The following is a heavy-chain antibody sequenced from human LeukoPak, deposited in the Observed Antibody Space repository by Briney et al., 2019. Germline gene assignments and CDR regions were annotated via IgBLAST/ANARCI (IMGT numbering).Heavy chain of an antibody. CDR3: ARYYYDSRGYYYYYFDY. Sequence: SQTLSLTCAISGDSVSSKSAAGNSIRQSPSRGLEWLGRTYYRYKWSNDYAVSVKSRITINPDTSRNQFSLQLNSVTPEDTAVYYCARYYYDSRGYYYYYFDYWGQGTLVTVSS. D-gene: IGHD3-22*01. J-gene: IGHJ4*02. CDR1: GDSVSSKSAA. V-gene: IGHV6-1*01. CDR2: TYYRYKWSN.